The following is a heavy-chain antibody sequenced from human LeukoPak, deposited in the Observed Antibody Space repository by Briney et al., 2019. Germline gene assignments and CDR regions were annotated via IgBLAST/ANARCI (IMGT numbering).Heavy chain of an antibody. V-gene: IGHV1-2*02. CDR3: ARDLSGGGGHPTATDY. CDR2: INPNSGGT. J-gene: IGHJ4*02. Sequence: ASVKVSCKASGYTFTGYYMHWVRQAPGQGLEWMGWINPNSGGTNYAQKFQGRVTITRDTSASTAYMELSSLRSEDTAVYYCARDLSGGGGHPTATDYWGQGTLVTVSS. D-gene: IGHD2-2*01. CDR1: GYTFTGYY.